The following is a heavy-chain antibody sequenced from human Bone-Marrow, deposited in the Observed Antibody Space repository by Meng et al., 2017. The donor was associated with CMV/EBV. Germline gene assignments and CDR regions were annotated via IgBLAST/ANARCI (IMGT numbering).Heavy chain of an antibody. J-gene: IGHJ6*02. CDR2: INHSGST. V-gene: IGHV4-34*01. CDR3: ASESATYLGGRIYYHGMDV. CDR1: GGSFNAYY. Sequence: SETLSLTCTVYGGSFNAYYYNWFRQAPGKGLEWIGEINHSGSTNYNPSLKSRVTISVDKSKNQFSLRLTSVTAADTAVYYCASESATYLGGRIYYHGMDVWGRGTTVTVSS. D-gene: IGHD1-26*01.